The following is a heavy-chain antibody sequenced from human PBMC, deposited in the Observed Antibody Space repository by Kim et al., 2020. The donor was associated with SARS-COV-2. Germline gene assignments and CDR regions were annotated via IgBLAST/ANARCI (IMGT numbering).Heavy chain of an antibody. CDR3: TTTWGSGSFPVY. V-gene: IGHV3-15*01. J-gene: IGHJ4*02. D-gene: IGHD3-10*01. Sequence: YAAPVKGRFIISRDDSTNTLYLQMNSLKTEDTAVYYCTTTWGSGSFPVYWGQGTLVTVSS.